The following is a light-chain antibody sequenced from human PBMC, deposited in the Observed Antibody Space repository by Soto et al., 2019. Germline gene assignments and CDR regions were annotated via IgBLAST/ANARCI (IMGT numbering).Light chain of an antibody. V-gene: IGKV3D-15*01. CDR2: DAS. CDR1: QSVKNH. CDR3: QEYNAWPPGT. J-gene: IGKJ1*01. Sequence: EIVMTQSPATLSVSSGEGITLSCRASQSVKNHLAWYQHKPGQSPRLLIYDASTRATGVPARFSAGGSGIEFTLVISSLQSEDAAVYFCQEYNAWPPGTFGQGTKVEIK.